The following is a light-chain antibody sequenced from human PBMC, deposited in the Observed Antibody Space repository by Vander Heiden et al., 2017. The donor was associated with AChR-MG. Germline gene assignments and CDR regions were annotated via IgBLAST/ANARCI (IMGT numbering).Light chain of an antibody. CDR1: SSNLGAGYD. CDR2: VNS. CDR3: QSWDISLTAWV. Sequence: QSVLTQPPSVSGAPGQRVTISCTGSSSNLGAGYDVQWYQHLPGAAPKLLIYVNSNRPSGVPDRFSGSKSGTSASLAITGLQAEDEADYYSQSWDISLTAWVFG. V-gene: IGLV1-40*01. J-gene: IGLJ3*02.